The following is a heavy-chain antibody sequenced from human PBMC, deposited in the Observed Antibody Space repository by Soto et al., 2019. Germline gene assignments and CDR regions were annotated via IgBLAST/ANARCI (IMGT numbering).Heavy chain of an antibody. D-gene: IGHD2-21*01. J-gene: IGHJ6*02. CDR1: GFTFSTYW. CDR2: INSDWRST. Sequence: EVQLVESGGGLVQPGGSLRLSCAASGFTFSTYWMHWVRQAPGKGLVWVSRINSDWRSTDYVDSVKGRFTISRDNAKNALYLQMNSLRAEDTAVYYCTRVEVVMRLYVTEQYYRAYAMDVWGQGTTVTVSS. V-gene: IGHV3-74*01. CDR3: TRVEVVMRLYVTEQYYRAYAMDV.